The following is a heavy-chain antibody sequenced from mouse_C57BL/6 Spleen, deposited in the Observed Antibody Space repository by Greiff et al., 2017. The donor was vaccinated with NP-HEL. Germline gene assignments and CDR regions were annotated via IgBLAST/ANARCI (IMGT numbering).Heavy chain of an antibody. CDR1: GFTFSSYA. D-gene: IGHD1-1*01. CDR2: ISSGGDFI. CDR3: TREALYYYGSTPFAY. Sequence: EVHLVESGEGLVKPGGSLKLSCAASGFTFSSYAMSWVRQTPEKRLEWVAYISSGGDFIYYADTVKGRFTISRDNARNTLYLQMSSLKSEDTAMYYCTREALYYYGSTPFAYWGQGTLVTVSA. J-gene: IGHJ3*01. V-gene: IGHV5-9-1*02.